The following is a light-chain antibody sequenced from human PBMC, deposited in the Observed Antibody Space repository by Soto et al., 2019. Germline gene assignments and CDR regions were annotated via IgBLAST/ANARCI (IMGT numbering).Light chain of an antibody. CDR3: SSYTSSSTLV. Sequence: QSALTQPASVSGSPGQSITISCTGTSSDVGGYNYVSWYQQHPGKAHKLMIYDVSNRPSGVSDRFSGSKSGNTASLTISGLQAEDEDDYYGSSYTSSSTLVFGGGTKLTVL. CDR2: DVS. V-gene: IGLV2-14*01. J-gene: IGLJ2*01. CDR1: SSDVGGYNY.